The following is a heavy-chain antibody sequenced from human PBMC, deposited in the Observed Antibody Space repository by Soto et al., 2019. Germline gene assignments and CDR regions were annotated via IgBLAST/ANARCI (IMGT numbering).Heavy chain of an antibody. CDR2: ISGSGGST. CDR1: GFTFSAYA. CDR3: AREKAVAGTTFDY. Sequence: PGGSLRLSCAASGFTFSAYAMTWVRQAPGKGLEWVSTISGSGGSTYYADSVKGRFTISRDNSKNTLYLQMDSLRVEDTAVYYCAREKAVAGTTFDYWGQGTLVTVSS. D-gene: IGHD6-19*01. V-gene: IGHV3-23*01. J-gene: IGHJ4*02.